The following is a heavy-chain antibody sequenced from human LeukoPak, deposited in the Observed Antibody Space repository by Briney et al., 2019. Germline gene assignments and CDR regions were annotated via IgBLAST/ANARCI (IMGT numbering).Heavy chain of an antibody. J-gene: IGHJ4*02. V-gene: IGHV4-34*01. Sequence: SETLSLTCAVYGGSFSGYYWSWIRQPPGKGLEWIGEINHSGSTNYNPSLKSRVTISVDTSKNQFSLKLSSVTAADTAVYYCADYVWGSYRFWGQGTLVTVSS. CDR2: INHSGST. D-gene: IGHD3-16*02. CDR3: ADYVWGSYRF. CDR1: GGSFSGYY.